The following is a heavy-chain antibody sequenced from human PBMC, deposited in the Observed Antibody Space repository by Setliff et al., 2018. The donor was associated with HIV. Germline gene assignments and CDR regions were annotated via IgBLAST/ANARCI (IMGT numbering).Heavy chain of an antibody. V-gene: IGHV1-69*10. D-gene: IGHD3-10*01. Sequence: SVKVSCKPSGGSFRSAAINWVRQAPGQGPVWMGGIILKLGTTNSAQRFRGRVAFTADTSTNTASMELTGLRSDDTAIYYCARMQRDNHYGGPDVSWGQGTLVTVSS. CDR2: IILKLGTT. CDR3: ARMQRDNHYGGPDVS. CDR1: GGSFRSAA. J-gene: IGHJ4*02.